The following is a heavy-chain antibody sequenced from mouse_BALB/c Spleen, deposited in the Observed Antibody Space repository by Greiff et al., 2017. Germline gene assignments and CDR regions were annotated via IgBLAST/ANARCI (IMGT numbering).Heavy chain of an antibody. J-gene: IGHJ2*01. D-gene: IGHD1-2*01. CDR2: IDPSDSYT. CDR3: ARTIYYGYVTFDY. Sequence: VQLQQPGAELVKPGASVKLSCKASGYTFTSYWMHWVKQRPGQGLEWIGEIDPSDSYTNYNQKFKGKATLTVDKSSSTAYMQLSSLTSEDSAVYYCARTIYYGYVTFDYWGQGTTLTVSS. V-gene: IGHV1-69*02. CDR1: GYTFTSYW.